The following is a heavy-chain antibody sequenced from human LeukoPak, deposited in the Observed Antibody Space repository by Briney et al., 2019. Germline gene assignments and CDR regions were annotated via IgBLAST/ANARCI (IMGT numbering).Heavy chain of an antibody. Sequence: GRSLRLSCAASGFTFSSYSMNWVRQAPGKGLEWLSYISSSSSTIYYADSVKGRFTISRDDAKNSLYLQMNSLRDEDTAVYYCARDANYYFDYWGQGTLVTVSS. J-gene: IGHJ4*02. CDR1: GFTFSSYS. CDR3: ARDANYYFDY. V-gene: IGHV3-48*02. D-gene: IGHD1-7*01. CDR2: ISSSSSTI.